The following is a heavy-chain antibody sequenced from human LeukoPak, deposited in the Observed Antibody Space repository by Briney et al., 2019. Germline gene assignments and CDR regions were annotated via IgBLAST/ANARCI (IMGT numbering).Heavy chain of an antibody. V-gene: IGHV3-21*01. J-gene: IGHJ3*02. CDR1: GFTFSSYS. D-gene: IGHD1-26*01. CDR3: ARGGGSYYSTHDAFDI. Sequence: GGSLRLSCAASGFTFSSYSMNWVRQAPGKGLEWVSSISSSGSYIYYADSVKGRFTISRDNAKNSLYLQMNSLRAEDTAVYYCARGGGSYYSTHDAFDIWGQGTMVTVSS. CDR2: ISSSGSYI.